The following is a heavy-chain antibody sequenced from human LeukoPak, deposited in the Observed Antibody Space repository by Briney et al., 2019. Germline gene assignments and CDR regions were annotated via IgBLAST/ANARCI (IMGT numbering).Heavy chain of an antibody. D-gene: IGHD1-1*01. CDR3: ARDSPRHWNYHYYMDV. CDR1: GFTFSSYA. V-gene: IGHV3-30-3*01. J-gene: IGHJ6*03. Sequence: GGSLRLSCAASGFTFSSYAMRWVRQAPGKGLEWVAVISYDGSNKYYADSVKGRFTISRDNSKNTLYLQMNSLRAEDTAVYYCARDSPRHWNYHYYMDVWGKGTTVTVSS. CDR2: ISYDGSNK.